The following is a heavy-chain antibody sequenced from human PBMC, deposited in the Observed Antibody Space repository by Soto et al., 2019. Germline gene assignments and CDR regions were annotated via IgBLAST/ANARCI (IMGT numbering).Heavy chain of an antibody. Sequence: QVQLVESGGGLVKPGGSLRLSCAASGFIFSNYYISWIRQAPGKGLEGVSYISASGTDIYYPDSVKGRFTISRDNAKNSLYLQMNSLTAEDTAVYYCARGQYGLDVWGQGTTVTVSS. CDR3: ARGQYGLDV. CDR1: GFIFSNYY. J-gene: IGHJ6*02. CDR2: ISASGTDI. V-gene: IGHV3-11*01.